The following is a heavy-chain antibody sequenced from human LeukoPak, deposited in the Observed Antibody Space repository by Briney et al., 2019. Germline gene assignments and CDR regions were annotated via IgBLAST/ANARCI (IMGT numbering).Heavy chain of an antibody. CDR3: ARGYCSSTSCYNWFDP. Sequence: ETLSLTCAVFGGSFSGYYWSWIRQPPGKGLEWIGEINHSGSTNYNPSLKSRVTISVDTSKNQFSLKLSSVTAADTAVYYCARGYCSSTSCYNWFDPWGQGTLVTVSS. CDR1: GGSFSGYY. CDR2: INHSGST. D-gene: IGHD2-2*01. J-gene: IGHJ5*02. V-gene: IGHV4-34*01.